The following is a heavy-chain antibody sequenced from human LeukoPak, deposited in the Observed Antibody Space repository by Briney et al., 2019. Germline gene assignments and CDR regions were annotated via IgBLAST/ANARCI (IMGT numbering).Heavy chain of an antibody. V-gene: IGHV3-74*01. Sequence: GGSLRLSFVASGFTFSNYWMLWVRQAPGKGLMWVSLISTDGKSTRYAESVKGRFTISRDNAKNALYLQMNSLRAEDTAVYYCAKNGYCSGGSCYSDSFWFDPWGQGTLVTVSS. CDR1: GFTFSNYW. CDR2: ISTDGKST. D-gene: IGHD2-15*01. J-gene: IGHJ5*02. CDR3: AKNGYCSGGSCYSDSFWFDP.